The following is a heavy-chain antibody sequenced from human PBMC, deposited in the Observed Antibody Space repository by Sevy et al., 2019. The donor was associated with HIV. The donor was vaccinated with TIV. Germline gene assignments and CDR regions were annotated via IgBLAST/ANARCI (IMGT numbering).Heavy chain of an antibody. Sequence: GGSLRLSCVASGFTFDDYGMSWVRQAPGKGLEWVSGINWNGGSTGYADSVKGRFTISRDNAKNSLYLQMNSLRAEDTALYYCARVGLYYYDSSGYSYYFDYWGQGTLVTVSS. V-gene: IGHV3-20*04. J-gene: IGHJ4*02. D-gene: IGHD3-22*01. CDR2: INWNGGST. CDR1: GFTFDDYG. CDR3: ARVGLYYYDSSGYSYYFDY.